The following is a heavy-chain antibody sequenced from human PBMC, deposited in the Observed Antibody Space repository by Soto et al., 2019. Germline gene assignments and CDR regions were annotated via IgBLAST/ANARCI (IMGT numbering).Heavy chain of an antibody. V-gene: IGHV4-4*02. D-gene: IGHD6-13*01. J-gene: IGHJ4*02. Sequence: PSETLSLTCAVSGGSISSSNWWSWVRQPPGKGLEWIGEIYHSGSTNYNPSLKSRVTISVDKSKNQFSLKLSSVTAADTAVYYCARAAMGGSSLPFDYWGQGTLVTVSS. CDR1: GGSISSSNW. CDR3: ARAAMGGSSLPFDY. CDR2: IYHSGST.